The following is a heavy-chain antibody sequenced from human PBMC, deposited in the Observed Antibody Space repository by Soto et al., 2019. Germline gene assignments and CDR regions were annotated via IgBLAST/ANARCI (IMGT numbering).Heavy chain of an antibody. CDR1: GYTFTSYA. CDR2: INAGNGNT. J-gene: IGHJ4*02. Sequence: GASVKVSCKASGYTFTSYAMHWVRQAPGQRLEWMGWINAGNGNTKYSQKFQGRVTITRDTSASTAYMELSSLRSEDTAVYYCARDGGYGGNLPFDYLCQGTLITIYS. D-gene: IGHD4-17*01. V-gene: IGHV1-3*01. CDR3: ARDGGYGGNLPFDY.